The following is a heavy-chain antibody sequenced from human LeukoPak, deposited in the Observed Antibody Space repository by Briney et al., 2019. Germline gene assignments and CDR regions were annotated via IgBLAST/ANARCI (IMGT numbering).Heavy chain of an antibody. CDR3: APGSDSGYYRVGTYFDY. Sequence: ASVKVSRKASGYTFTGYYMHWVRQAPGQGLEWMGRINPNSGGTNYAQKFQGRVTMTRDTSISTAYMELSRLRSDDTAVYYCAPGSDSGYYRVGTYFDYWGQGTLVTVSS. CDR2: INPNSGGT. D-gene: IGHD5-12*01. J-gene: IGHJ4*02. CDR1: GYTFTGYY. V-gene: IGHV1-2*02.